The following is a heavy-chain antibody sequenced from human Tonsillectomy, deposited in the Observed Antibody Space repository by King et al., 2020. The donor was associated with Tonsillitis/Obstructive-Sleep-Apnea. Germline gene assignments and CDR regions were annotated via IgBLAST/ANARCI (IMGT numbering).Heavy chain of an antibody. Sequence: QLVQSGAEVKKPGESLRISCKGSGYSFTSYWISWVRQMPGKGLEWMGRIDPSDSYTNYSPSFQGHVTISADKSISTAYLQWSSLKASETAMYYCATFLTTGDAVDYWGQGTLVTVSS. V-gene: IGHV5-10-1*03. D-gene: IGHD7-27*01. CDR3: ATFLTTGDAVDY. J-gene: IGHJ4*02. CDR2: IDPSDSYT. CDR1: GYSFTSYW.